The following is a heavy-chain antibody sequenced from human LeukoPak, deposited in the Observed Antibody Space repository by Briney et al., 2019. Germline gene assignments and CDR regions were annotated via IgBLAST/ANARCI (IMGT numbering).Heavy chain of an antibody. V-gene: IGHV1-2*02. J-gene: IGHJ4*02. Sequence: ASVKVSCKASGYTFTGYYMHWLRQAPGQGLEWMGWINPNSGGTKYAQKFQGRVTMTRDTSISTAYMELSRLRADDTAVFYCARGGSAWDNPFDYWGQGTLVTVSS. D-gene: IGHD6-19*01. CDR1: GYTFTGYY. CDR2: INPNSGGT. CDR3: ARGGSAWDNPFDY.